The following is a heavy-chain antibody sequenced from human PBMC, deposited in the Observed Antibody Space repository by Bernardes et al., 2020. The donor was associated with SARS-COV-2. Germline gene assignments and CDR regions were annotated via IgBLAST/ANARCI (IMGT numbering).Heavy chain of an antibody. Sequence: SETLSLTCTVSGGSISSSSYYWGWIRQPPGKGLEWIGSIYYSGSTYYNPSLKSRVTISVDTSKNQFSLKLSSVTAADTAVYYCARHSGEHQLLYRSGDWFDPWGQGTLVTVSS. CDR3: ARHSGEHQLLYRSGDWFDP. D-gene: IGHD2-2*02. CDR1: GGSISSSSYY. CDR2: IYYSGST. J-gene: IGHJ5*02. V-gene: IGHV4-39*01.